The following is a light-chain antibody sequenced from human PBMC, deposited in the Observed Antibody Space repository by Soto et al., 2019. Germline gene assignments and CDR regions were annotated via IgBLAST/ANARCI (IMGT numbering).Light chain of an antibody. CDR2: GAS. CDR1: QSVSSSY. CDR3: QQYSSSPPEFT. V-gene: IGKV3-20*01. J-gene: IGKJ3*01. Sequence: EIVLTQSPGTLSLSPGERATLSCRASQSVSSSYLAWYQQRPGQAPRLLIFGASYRATGIPDRFSGSGSGTDFTLPISRREPEDFAVYYCQQYSSSPPEFTFGPGTKVD.